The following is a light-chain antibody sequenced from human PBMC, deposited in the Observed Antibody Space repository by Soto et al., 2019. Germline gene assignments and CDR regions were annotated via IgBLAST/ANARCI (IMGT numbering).Light chain of an antibody. CDR1: SSNIGSNY. CDR3: AAWDDSLSAYYV. V-gene: IGLV1-47*01. Sequence: QTVVTQPPSASGTPGQRVTISCSGSSSNIGSNYVYWYQQLPGTAPKLLIYRNNQRPSGVPDRFSGSKSGTSASLAISGLRSEDEADYYCAAWDDSLSAYYVXGTGTKVTVL. J-gene: IGLJ1*01. CDR2: RNN.